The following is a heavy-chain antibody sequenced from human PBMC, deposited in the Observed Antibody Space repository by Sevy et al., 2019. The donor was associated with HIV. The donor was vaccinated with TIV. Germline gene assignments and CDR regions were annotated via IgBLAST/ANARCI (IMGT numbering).Heavy chain of an antibody. J-gene: IGHJ4*02. CDR2: IWYDGSSK. D-gene: IGHD3-22*01. CDR1: GFTFSSYG. V-gene: IGHV3-33*01. CDR3: ARGANYYDSSGSQPNFDY. Sequence: GGSLRLSCAASGFTFSSYGMHWVRQAPGKGLEWVALIWYDGSSKYYADSVKGRFTRSRDNSKNTLYLQMNSLRAEDTAVYYCARGANYYDSSGSQPNFDYWGQGTLVTVSS.